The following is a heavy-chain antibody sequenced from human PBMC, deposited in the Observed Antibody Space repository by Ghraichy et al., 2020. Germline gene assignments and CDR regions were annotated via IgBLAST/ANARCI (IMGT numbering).Heavy chain of an antibody. CDR2: IKQDGVQT. CDR1: GFTFRSYW. CDR3: ARDLFSGSTDGY. D-gene: IGHD3-9*01. J-gene: IGHJ4*02. V-gene: IGHV3-7*03. Sequence: GGSLRLSCAASGFTFRSYWMSWVRQPPGKGLEWVANIKQDGVQTHYVGSVLGRFTISRDDAKNSLHLQMNNLRAEDTAIYYCARDLFSGSTDGYWGRGTLVTVSS.